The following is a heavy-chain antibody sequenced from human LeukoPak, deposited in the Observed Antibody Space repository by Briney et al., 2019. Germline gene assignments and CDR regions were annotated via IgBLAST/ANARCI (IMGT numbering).Heavy chain of an antibody. CDR2: MNPNSGNT. CDR3: ARVGPTLGTGKNYYYYYGMDV. V-gene: IGHV1-8*01. J-gene: IGHJ6*02. D-gene: IGHD1-14*01. CDR1: GYTFTSYD. Sequence: ASVKVSCKASGYTFTSYDINWVRRATGQGLEWMGWMNPNSGNTGYAQKFQGRVTMTRNTSISTAYMELSSLRSEDTAVYYCARVGPTLGTGKNYYYYYGMDVWGQGTTVTVSS.